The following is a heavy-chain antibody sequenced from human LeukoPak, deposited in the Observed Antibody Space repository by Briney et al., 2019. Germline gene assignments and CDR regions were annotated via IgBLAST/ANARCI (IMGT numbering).Heavy chain of an antibody. D-gene: IGHD3-3*01. CDR1: GYTFTSYD. CDR3: ARGRITIFGVADNWFDP. J-gene: IGHJ5*02. CDR2: MNPNSGNT. V-gene: IGHV1-8*01. Sequence: ASVKVSCKASGYTFTSYDINWVRQATGQGLEWMGWMNPNSGNTGYAQKFQGRVTMTRNTSISTAYMELSSLRSEDTAVYYCARGRITIFGVADNWFDPWGQGTLVTVSS.